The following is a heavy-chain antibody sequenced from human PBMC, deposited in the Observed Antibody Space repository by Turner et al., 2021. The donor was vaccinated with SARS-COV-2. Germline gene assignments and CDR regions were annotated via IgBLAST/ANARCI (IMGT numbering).Heavy chain of an antibody. CDR2: ISGSGSRT. Sequence: EVQLLESGGDLVQPGGSLRLSCGASGFTFSIYGMSWVRPAPGKGLEWVSAISGSGSRTYYADSVKGRFTISRDNSKNTVYLQMNSLRADDTALYYCAKDAMLRDDQVPNYWFDPWGQGTLVTVSS. D-gene: IGHD3-10*01. CDR1: GFTFSIYG. J-gene: IGHJ5*02. CDR3: AKDAMLRDDQVPNYWFDP. V-gene: IGHV3-23*01.